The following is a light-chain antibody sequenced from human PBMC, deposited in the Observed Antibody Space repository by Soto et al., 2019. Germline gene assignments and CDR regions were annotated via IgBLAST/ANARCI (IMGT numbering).Light chain of an antibody. V-gene: IGLV2-14*01. CDR3: NSYTTTSSWV. CDR1: SSDVGGYNY. J-gene: IGLJ3*02. Sequence: QSALTQPASASGSPGQSITISCTGTSSDVGGYNYVSWYQQHPGKAPKLIIYEVTNRPSGVSNRFSGSKSGNTASLTISGLQAEDEADYYCNSYTTTSSWVFGGGTQLTVL. CDR2: EVT.